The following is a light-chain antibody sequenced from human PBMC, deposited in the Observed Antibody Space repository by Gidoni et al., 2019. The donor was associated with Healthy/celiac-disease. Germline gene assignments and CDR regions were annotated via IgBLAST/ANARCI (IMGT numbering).Light chain of an antibody. J-gene: IGKJ2*01. V-gene: IGKV3-20*01. Sequence: EIELTQSPGPLSLSPGDRAPLSCRASQGVSSSYLAWYQQKPGQAPRLLIYGASSRATGIPDRFSRSGSWADFTLTISRLEPEDFAVYYCQQYGSSPAYTFGQGTKLGIK. CDR2: GAS. CDR1: QGVSSSY. CDR3: QQYGSSPAYT.